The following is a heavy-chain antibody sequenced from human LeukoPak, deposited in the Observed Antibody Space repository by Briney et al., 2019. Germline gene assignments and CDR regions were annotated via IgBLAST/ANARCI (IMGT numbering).Heavy chain of an antibody. CDR3: ARTGIDIVVVPAAVNWFDP. CDR2: INPNSGGT. V-gene: IGHV1-2*02. Sequence: GASVKVSCKASGYTFTGHYMHWVRQAPGQGLEWMGWINPNSGGTNYAQKFQGRVTMTRDTSISTAYMELSSLRSDDAAVYYCARTGIDIVVVPAAVNWFDPWGQGTLVTVSS. CDR1: GYTFTGHY. D-gene: IGHD2-2*01. J-gene: IGHJ5*02.